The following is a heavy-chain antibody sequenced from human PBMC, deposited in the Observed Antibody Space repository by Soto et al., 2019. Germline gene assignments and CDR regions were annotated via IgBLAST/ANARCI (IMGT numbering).Heavy chain of an antibody. CDR1: GGSITPYY. Sequence: SETLSLTCTVSGGSITPYYWSWIRQPPGKALEWIGYIYSSGSTNYNPSLRSRVTILVDTTKKQFSLKLSSVTATDTAVFYCARHAWFGEFDPWGQGILVTVSS. J-gene: IGHJ5*02. CDR2: IYSSGST. CDR3: ARHAWFGEFDP. V-gene: IGHV4-59*08. D-gene: IGHD3-10*01.